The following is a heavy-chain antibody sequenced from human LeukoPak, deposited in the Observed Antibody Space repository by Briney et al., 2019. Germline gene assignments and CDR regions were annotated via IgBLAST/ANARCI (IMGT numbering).Heavy chain of an antibody. D-gene: IGHD6-13*01. Sequence: PERSLRLSCAASGFTFSSYGMHWVRQGPDKGLEWVAVIWYDGSNTFYADSVKGRFTISRDNSRNTLFLQMNSLGAEDTAVYYCARDRGSSWYGPLDYWGQGTLVIVSS. J-gene: IGHJ4*02. CDR3: ARDRGSSWYGPLDY. V-gene: IGHV3-33*01. CDR2: IWYDGSNT. CDR1: GFTFSSYG.